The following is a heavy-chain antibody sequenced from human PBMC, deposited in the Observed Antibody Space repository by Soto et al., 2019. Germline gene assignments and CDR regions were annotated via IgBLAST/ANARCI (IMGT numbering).Heavy chain of an antibody. CDR3: AKERRDAYKYFNYYGMDV. J-gene: IGHJ6*02. CDR2: ISSDGTKT. CDR1: GLTFSNYG. V-gene: IGHV3-30*18. D-gene: IGHD1-20*01. Sequence: PGGSLRLSCAASGLTFSNYGMNWVRQAPGKGLEWLAGISSDGTKTYLGDSVKGRFTISRDNSKNTLDLQMNSLRGEDTAVYYCAKERRDAYKYFNYYGMDVWGQGTTVTVSS.